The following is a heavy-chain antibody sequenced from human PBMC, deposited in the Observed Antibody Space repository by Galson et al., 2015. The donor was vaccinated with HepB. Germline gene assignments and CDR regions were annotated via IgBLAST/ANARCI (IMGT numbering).Heavy chain of an antibody. CDR3: TTVAAAHCGGDCYTYYPDY. CDR1: GFTFSNVW. CDR2: IKSKSDGGTT. V-gene: IGHV3-15*01. Sequence: SLRLSCAASGFTFSNVWMNWVRQVPGKGLEWVGRIKSKSDGGTTDYAAPVKDRFTISRDDSQNTLYLQMNSLKTEDTAVYYCTTVAAAHCGGDCYTYYPDYWGQGTLVTVAP. J-gene: IGHJ4*02. D-gene: IGHD2-21*02.